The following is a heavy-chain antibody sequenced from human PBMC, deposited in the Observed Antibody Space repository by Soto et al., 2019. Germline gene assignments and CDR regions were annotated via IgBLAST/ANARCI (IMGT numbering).Heavy chain of an antibody. CDR1: GFTFTSSA. D-gene: IGHD3-10*01. CDR3: AAVTTRESGSNDY. J-gene: IGHJ4*02. CDR2: VVVGSGNT. Sequence: QMQLVQSGPEVKKPGTSVKVSCKASGFTFTSSAMPWGRQARGQRREWIGWVVVGSGNTNYAQKFQERVTITRDMSTRTAYVELSSRRAEDTAVYYCAAVTTRESGSNDYWGQGTLVTVS. V-gene: IGHV1-58*02.